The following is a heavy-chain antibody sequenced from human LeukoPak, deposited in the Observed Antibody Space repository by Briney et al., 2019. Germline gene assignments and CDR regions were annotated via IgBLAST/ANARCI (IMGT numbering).Heavy chain of an antibody. CDR1: GFTFSSYA. J-gene: IGHJ4*02. Sequence: GGSLRLSCAASGFTFSSYAMSWVRQARGKGLEGVSSISGRGGSTYYADSVKGRLTISRHNSNKTLSLQMNSLRAEDTAVYYCAKPYSSSWYGVPNGDYWGQGTLVTVSS. D-gene: IGHD6-13*01. CDR2: ISGRGGST. V-gene: IGHV3-23*01. CDR3: AKPYSSSWYGVPNGDY.